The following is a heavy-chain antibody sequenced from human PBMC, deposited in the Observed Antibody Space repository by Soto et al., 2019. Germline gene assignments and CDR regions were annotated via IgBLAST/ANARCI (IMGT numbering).Heavy chain of an antibody. D-gene: IGHD3-10*01. CDR1: GFTFSDYA. CDR2: ISGSGHST. Sequence: PGGSLRLSCAASGFTFSDYAMAWVRQAPGKGLEWVSTISGSGHSTHYADSVKGRFTISRDNSKDTLYLQVKSPRADDTAVYYCTKDYYYPTTVYKRFDYWGQGRLVSVS. J-gene: IGHJ4*02. CDR3: TKDYYYPTTVYKRFDY. V-gene: IGHV3-23*01.